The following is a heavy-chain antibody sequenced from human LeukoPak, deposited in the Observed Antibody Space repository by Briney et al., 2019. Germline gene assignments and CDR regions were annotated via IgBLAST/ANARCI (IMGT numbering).Heavy chain of an antibody. CDR2: IFHSGST. D-gene: IGHD3-22*01. V-gene: IGHV4-38-2*02. CDR1: GYSIRSGYY. J-gene: IGHJ4*02. Sequence: PSETLSLTCTVSGYSIRSGYYWGWTRQPPGKGLEWIGSIFHSGSTSHDPSLKSRVNISVDTSKNHFSLNLSSVTAADTAVYYCARLAYDSSGYFSDYWGQGTLVTVSS. CDR3: ARLAYDSSGYFSDY.